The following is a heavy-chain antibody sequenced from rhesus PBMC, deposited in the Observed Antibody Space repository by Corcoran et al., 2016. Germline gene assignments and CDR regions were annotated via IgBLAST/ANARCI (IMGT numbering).Heavy chain of an antibody. CDR1: GFTFSSYA. D-gene: IGHD6-25*01. CDR2: INSGGGNT. CDR3: AKEGGSWNPWY. Sequence: EVQLVETGGGLVQPGGSLRLSCAASGFTFSSYAMQWVRQAPGKGLEWISAINSGGGNTYYADSVKSRFTITRENSKNTLSLRMNSLRAEDTAVYYCAKEGGSWNPWYWGQGVLVTVSS. V-gene: IGHV3-103*01. J-gene: IGHJ4*01.